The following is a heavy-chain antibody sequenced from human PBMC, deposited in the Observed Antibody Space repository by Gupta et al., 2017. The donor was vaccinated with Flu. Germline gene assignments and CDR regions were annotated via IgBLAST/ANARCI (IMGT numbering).Heavy chain of an antibody. CDR1: GFTFSSSG. V-gene: IGHV3-30*18. CDR2: NANDGSHK. D-gene: IGHD2-2*01. Sequence: QMQLVESGGGVGQFGTSLRRSCAASGFTFSSSGMHWVRQAPGKGLEWVADNANDGSHKEYADSVRGRFTISRDNSKNTLSLEMDSLRVEDTAVYYCAKDGPWTASCPYYCYYMDVWGKGTTVTVSS. J-gene: IGHJ6*03. CDR3: AKDGPWTASCPYYCYYMDV.